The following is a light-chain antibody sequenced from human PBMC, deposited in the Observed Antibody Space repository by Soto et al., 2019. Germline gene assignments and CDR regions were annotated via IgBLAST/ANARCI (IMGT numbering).Light chain of an antibody. CDR3: SSYTSSSTV. CDR1: SSDVGGYNY. V-gene: IGLV2-14*01. J-gene: IGLJ1*01. Sequence: QSVLTQPASVSGSPGQSITISCTGTSSDVGGYNYVSWYQQHQGKAPKLMIYDVSNRPSGVSNRFSGSKSGNTASLTISGLQAEDEADYYCSSYTSSSTVFGTGTKVTVL. CDR2: DVS.